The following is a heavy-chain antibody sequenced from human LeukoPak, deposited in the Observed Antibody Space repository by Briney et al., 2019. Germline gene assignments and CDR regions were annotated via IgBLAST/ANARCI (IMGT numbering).Heavy chain of an antibody. J-gene: IGHJ5*02. CDR1: GYTFTGYY. V-gene: IGHV1-2*02. D-gene: IGHD3-3*01. CDR3: ARSRGSITIRNWFDP. Sequence: ASVKVTCQGSGYTFTGYYMHWLRQAPGQGLEWMGCINPNRGGTNYVQKFQGRINMTRDTSIGTANMELNRLRSDDTALYYGARSRGSITIRNWFDPWGQGTMVSVSS. CDR2: INPNRGGT.